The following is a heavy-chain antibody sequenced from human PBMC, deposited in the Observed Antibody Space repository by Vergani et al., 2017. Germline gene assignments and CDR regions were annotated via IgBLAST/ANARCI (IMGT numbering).Heavy chain of an antibody. V-gene: IGHV4-34*01. D-gene: IGHD2-2*01. Sequence: QVQLQQWGAGLLKPSETLSLTCAVYGGSFSGYYWSWIRQPPGKGLEWIGYIYHSGSTYYNPSLKSRVTISVDRSKNQFSLKLSSVTAADTAVYYCARGVRFRVVPAATYYYYYYYMDVWGKGTTVTVSS. CDR1: GGSFSGYY. CDR3: ARGVRFRVVPAATYYYYYYYMDV. CDR2: IYHSGST. J-gene: IGHJ6*03.